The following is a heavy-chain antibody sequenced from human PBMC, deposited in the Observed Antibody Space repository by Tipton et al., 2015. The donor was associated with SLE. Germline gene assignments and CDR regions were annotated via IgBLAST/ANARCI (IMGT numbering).Heavy chain of an antibody. CDR1: GFTFSSYA. D-gene: IGHD3-22*01. CDR2: ISYDGSNK. V-gene: IGHV3-30*04. Sequence: SLRLSCAASGFTFSSYAMHWFRQAPGKGLEWVAVISYDGSNKYYADSVKGRFTISRDNSKNTLYLQMNSLRAEDTAVYYCARELLPLYGMDVWGQGTTVTVSS. J-gene: IGHJ6*02. CDR3: ARELLPLYGMDV.